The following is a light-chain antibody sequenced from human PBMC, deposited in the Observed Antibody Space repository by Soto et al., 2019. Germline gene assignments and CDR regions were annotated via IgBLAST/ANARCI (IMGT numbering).Light chain of an antibody. CDR3: QSYDSSLSGV. CDR1: SSNIGAGYD. Sequence: QSGLTQPPSGSGAPGQRVTISCTGSSSNIGAGYDVHWYQQFPGTAPKLLIYGNSNRPSGVPDRFSGSKSGTSASLAITGLQAEDEADYYCQSYDSSLSGVFGSGTKVTVL. CDR2: GNS. V-gene: IGLV1-40*01. J-gene: IGLJ1*01.